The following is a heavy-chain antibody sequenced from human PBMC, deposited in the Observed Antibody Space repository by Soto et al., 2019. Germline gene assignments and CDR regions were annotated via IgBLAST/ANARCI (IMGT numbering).Heavy chain of an antibody. CDR3: ATGRGRLSGLDP. J-gene: IGHJ5*02. V-gene: IGHV1-24*01. D-gene: IGHD3-3*02. CDR1: GYTLTELS. CDR2: FDPEDGET. Sequence: ASVKVSCKVSGYTLTELSMHWVRQAPGKGLEWMGGFDPEDGETIYAQKFQGRVTMTEDTSTDTAYMELSSLRSEDTAVYYCATGRGRLSGLDPWGQGTLVTVSS.